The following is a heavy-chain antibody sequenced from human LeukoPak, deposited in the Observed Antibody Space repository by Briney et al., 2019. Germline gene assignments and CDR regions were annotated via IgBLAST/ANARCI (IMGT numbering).Heavy chain of an antibody. Sequence: GASVKVSCKASGYTFTSYGMSWVRQAAGQGLEWMGWISGDNGKTNYAQSLQGRVTMTTDTSTSTAYMELRSLTFDDTAVYYCARDWYCTSTSCSNCFDPWGQGTLVTVSS. CDR2: ISGDNGKT. D-gene: IGHD2-2*01. CDR3: ARDWYCTSTSCSNCFDP. J-gene: IGHJ5*02. CDR1: GYTFTSYG. V-gene: IGHV1-18*01.